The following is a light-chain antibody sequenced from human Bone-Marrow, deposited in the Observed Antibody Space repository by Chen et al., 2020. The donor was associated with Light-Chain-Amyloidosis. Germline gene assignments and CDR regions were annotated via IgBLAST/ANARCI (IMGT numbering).Light chain of an antibody. CDR3: QSYQGSSQGV. Sequence: NFMLTQPHSVSESPGKTLIISCTRSSGSIATNYVQWYQQRPGSSPTTVIYEDDQRPSGVPDRFSGSIDRSSNSASLTNSGLKTEDEADYYCQSYQGSSQGVFGGGTKLTVL. V-gene: IGLV6-57*01. J-gene: IGLJ3*02. CDR1: SGSIATNY. CDR2: EDD.